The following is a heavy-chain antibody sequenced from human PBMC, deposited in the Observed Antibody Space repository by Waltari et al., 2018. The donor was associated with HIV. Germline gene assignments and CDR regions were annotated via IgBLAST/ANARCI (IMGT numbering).Heavy chain of an antibody. J-gene: IGHJ4*02. CDR2: INPNNGGT. CDR3: ARNLDGDYVLAY. CDR1: GYTFPGNY. D-gene: IGHD4-17*01. Sequence: QVQLVQSGAEVKKPGASVKVSCKGSGYTFPGNYIHWVRQAPGQGLEWMGWINPNNGGTNYAQKFQDRVTMTRDTSISTAYMELSRLRSDDTAVYYCARNLDGDYVLAYWGQGILVTVSS. V-gene: IGHV1-2*02.